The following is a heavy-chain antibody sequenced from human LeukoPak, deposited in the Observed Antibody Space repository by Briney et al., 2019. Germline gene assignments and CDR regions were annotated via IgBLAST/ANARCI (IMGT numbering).Heavy chain of an antibody. CDR2: IYPGDSDT. V-gene: IGHV5-51*01. CDR1: GYSFTSYW. Sequence: GESLKISCKGSGYSFTSYWIGWVRQMPGKGLEWMGIIYPGDSDTRYSSSFQGQVTISADKSISTAYLQWSSLKASDTAMYYCAIPYYGSGSSYYYYGMDVWGQGTTVTVSS. J-gene: IGHJ6*02. CDR3: AIPYYGSGSSYYYYGMDV. D-gene: IGHD3-10*01.